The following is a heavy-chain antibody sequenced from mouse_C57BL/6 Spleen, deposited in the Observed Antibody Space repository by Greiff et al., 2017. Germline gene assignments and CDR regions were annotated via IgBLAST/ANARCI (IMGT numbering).Heavy chain of an antibody. CDR3: ARSEWLRKDGY. CDR2: IYPRSGNT. J-gene: IGHJ4*01. V-gene: IGHV1-81*01. CDR1: GYTFTSYG. Sequence: QVQLQQSGAELARPGASVKLSCKASGYTFTSYGISWVKQRTGQGLEWIGEIYPRSGNTYYNEKFKGKATLAADKSSSTAYMELRSLTSEDSAVYFCARSEWLRKDGYWGQGTSVTVSS. D-gene: IGHD2-2*01.